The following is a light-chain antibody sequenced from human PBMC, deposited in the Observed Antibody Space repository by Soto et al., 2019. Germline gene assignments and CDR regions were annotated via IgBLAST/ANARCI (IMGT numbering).Light chain of an antibody. Sequence: EIVMTQSQATLSVSPGERVTLSCRASQSVSSNLGWYQQKPGQAPRLLIYGASTRATGIPARFSGSGSGTEFTLTISSLQSEDFAVYYCQQYNNWPITFGQGTRLEIK. CDR3: QQYNNWPIT. J-gene: IGKJ5*01. CDR1: QSVSSN. CDR2: GAS. V-gene: IGKV3-15*01.